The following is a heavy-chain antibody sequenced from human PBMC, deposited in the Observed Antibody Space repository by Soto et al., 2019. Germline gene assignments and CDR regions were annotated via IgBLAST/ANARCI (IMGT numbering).Heavy chain of an antibody. CDR2: MNPNSGNT. Sequence: GASVKVSCKASGYTFTSYDINWVRQATGQGLEWMGWMNPNSGNTGYAQKFQGRVTMTRNTSISTAYMELSSLRSEDTAVYYCARTKSRTTFRLSYYVDVWGKGTTVTVSS. CDR3: ARTKSRTTFRLSYYVDV. V-gene: IGHV1-8*01. J-gene: IGHJ6*03. D-gene: IGHD4-4*01. CDR1: GYTFTSYD.